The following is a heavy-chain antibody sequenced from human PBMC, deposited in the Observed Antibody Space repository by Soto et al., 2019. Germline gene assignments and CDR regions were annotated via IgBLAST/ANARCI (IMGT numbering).Heavy chain of an antibody. J-gene: IGHJ5*02. V-gene: IGHV1-69*02. D-gene: IGHD2-8*01. CDR2: IIPILGIA. Sequence: GASVKVSCKASGGTFSSYTISWVRQAPGQGLEWMGRIIPILGIANYAQKFQGRVTITADKSTSTAHMELSSLRSEDTAVYYCATGNGAYNWFDPWGQGTLVTVSS. CDR1: GGTFSSYT. CDR3: ATGNGAYNWFDP.